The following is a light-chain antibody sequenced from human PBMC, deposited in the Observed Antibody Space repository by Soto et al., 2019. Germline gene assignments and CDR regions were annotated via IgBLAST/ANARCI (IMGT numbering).Light chain of an antibody. CDR1: SSDVGGYNY. J-gene: IGLJ1*01. CDR3: RSYAARNPYV. CDR2: EVS. V-gene: IGLV2-8*01. Sequence: QSALTQPPSASGSPGQSVTISCTGTSSDVGGYNYVSWYQQHPGKAPKLMIYEVSKRPSGVTDRFSGSKSGNTASLTVSGLQAEDEADYDCRSYAARNPYVFGTGTKLTVL.